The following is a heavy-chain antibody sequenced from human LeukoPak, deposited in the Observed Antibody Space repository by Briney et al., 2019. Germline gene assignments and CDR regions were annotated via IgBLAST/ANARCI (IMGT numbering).Heavy chain of an antibody. J-gene: IGHJ4*02. D-gene: IGHD1-7*01. CDR2: IKQDGSEK. V-gene: IGHV3-7*01. Sequence: PGGSLRLSCAAPGFTFSSYWMSWVRQAPGKGLEWVANIKQDGSEKYYVDSVKGRFTISRDNAKNSLYLQMNSLRADDTAVYYCARDDWNYAFDYWGQGTLVTVSS. CDR1: GFTFSSYW. CDR3: ARDDWNYAFDY.